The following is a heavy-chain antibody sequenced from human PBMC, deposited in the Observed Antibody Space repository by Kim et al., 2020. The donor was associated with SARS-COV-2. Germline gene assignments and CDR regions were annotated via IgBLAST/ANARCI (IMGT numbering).Heavy chain of an antibody. CDR2: IYYSGST. CDR1: GGSISSYY. Sequence: SETLSLTCTVSGGSISSYYWSWIRQPPGKGLEWIGYIYYSGSTNYNPSLKSRVTISVDTSKNQFSLKLSSVTAADTAVYYCARHSDIVVFDYWGQGTLVTVSS. CDR3: ARHSDIVVFDY. D-gene: IGHD2-15*01. J-gene: IGHJ4*02. V-gene: IGHV4-59*08.